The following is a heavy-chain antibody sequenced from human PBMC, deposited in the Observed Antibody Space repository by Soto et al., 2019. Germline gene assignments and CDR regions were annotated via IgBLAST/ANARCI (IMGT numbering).Heavy chain of an antibody. D-gene: IGHD6-19*01. V-gene: IGHV4-30-2*01. CDR2: ISHSGST. J-gene: IGHJ4*02. CDR1: GGSTSSGGYS. Sequence: PSEILSLTCAVSGGSTSSGGYSWSWLRQPPGKGLEWIGYISHSGSTYYNPSLKSRVTISVDTSKNQFSLRLSSVTAADKAVYYCARGGLLPDYWGQGTLVTVSS. CDR3: ARGGLLPDY.